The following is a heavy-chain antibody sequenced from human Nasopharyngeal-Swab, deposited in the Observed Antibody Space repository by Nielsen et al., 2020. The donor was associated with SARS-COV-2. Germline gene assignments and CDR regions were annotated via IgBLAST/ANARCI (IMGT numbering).Heavy chain of an antibody. V-gene: IGHV3-48*01. Sequence: QMPGKGMEWVSYIRSSSSTIYYADSVKGRVTISRDNAKNSLYLQTNSLRAEDTAVYYCARDGIVVADYYYYYMDVWGKGTTVTVSS. CDR2: IRSSSSTI. D-gene: IGHD6-19*01. CDR3: ARDGIVVADYYYYYMDV. J-gene: IGHJ6*03.